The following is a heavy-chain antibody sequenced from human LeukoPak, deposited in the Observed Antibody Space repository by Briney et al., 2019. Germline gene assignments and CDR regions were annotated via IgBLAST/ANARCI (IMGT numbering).Heavy chain of an antibody. D-gene: IGHD3-22*01. V-gene: IGHV4-4*02. CDR3: ASHPDLIYDSSEGAFDI. CDR1: GGSISSSNW. Sequence: PSGTLSLTCAVSGGSISSSNWWSWVRQPPGKGLEWIGEIYHSGSTNYNPSLKSRVTISVDKSKNQFSLKLSSVTAADTAVYYCASHPDLIYDSSEGAFDIWGQGTMVTVSS. CDR2: IYHSGST. J-gene: IGHJ3*02.